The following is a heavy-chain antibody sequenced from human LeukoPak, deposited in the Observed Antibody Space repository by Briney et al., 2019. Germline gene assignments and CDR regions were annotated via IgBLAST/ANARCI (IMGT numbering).Heavy chain of an antibody. CDR2: IWYDGSNK. J-gene: IGHJ4*02. CDR1: GFTFSSYG. Sequence: GGSLRLSCAASGFTFSSYGMHWVRQAPGKGLEWVAVIWYDGSNKYCADSVKGRFTISRDNAKNSLYLQMNSLRAEDTALYYCARNYYDSSGYYLLLPDYWGQGTLVTVSS. V-gene: IGHV3-33*01. CDR3: ARNYYDSSGYYLLLPDY. D-gene: IGHD3-22*01.